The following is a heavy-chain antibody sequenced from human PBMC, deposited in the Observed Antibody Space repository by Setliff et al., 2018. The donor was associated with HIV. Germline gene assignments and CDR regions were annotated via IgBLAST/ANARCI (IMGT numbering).Heavy chain of an antibody. D-gene: IGHD1-26*01. CDR3: ATGGGQSFDY. CDR2: TYIGAT. J-gene: IGHJ4*02. Sequence: ASEKVSCKASGYTFTSYGMNWVRQAPGQGLEWMGWTYIGATNYAQKFRDRLTVTTDTSTSTAYMELRSLSPDDTAVYYCATGGGQSFDYWGQGTLVTVSS. V-gene: IGHV1-18*04. CDR1: GYTFTSYG.